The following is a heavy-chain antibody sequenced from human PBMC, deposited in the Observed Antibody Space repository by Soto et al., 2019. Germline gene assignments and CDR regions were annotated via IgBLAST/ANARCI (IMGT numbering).Heavy chain of an antibody. CDR3: AKRSSSSTFDY. D-gene: IGHD6-6*01. CDR1: GFTFSSYA. CDR2: ISGSDDST. Sequence: EVQLLESGGGLVQPGESLRLSCAASGFTFSSYAMSWLRQTPGKGLAWVSVISGSDDSTYYADSVKGRFTISRDNSKNTLYLQMNSLRAEDTAVYYCAKRSSSSTFDYWGQGTLVTVSS. V-gene: IGHV3-23*01. J-gene: IGHJ4*02.